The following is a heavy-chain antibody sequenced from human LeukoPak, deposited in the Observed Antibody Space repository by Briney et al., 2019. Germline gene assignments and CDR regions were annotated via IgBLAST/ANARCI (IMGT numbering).Heavy chain of an antibody. CDR1: GGSFSGYY. D-gene: IGHD3-10*01. CDR2: INYSGST. CDR3: ARHDHYYYGSGKIN. Sequence: PSETLSLTCAVYGGSFSGYYWSWIRQPPGKGLEWIGEINYSGSTNYNPSLKSRVTISVDTSKNQFSLKLSSVTAADTAVYYCARHDHYYYGSGKINWGQGTLVTVSS. V-gene: IGHV4-34*01. J-gene: IGHJ4*02.